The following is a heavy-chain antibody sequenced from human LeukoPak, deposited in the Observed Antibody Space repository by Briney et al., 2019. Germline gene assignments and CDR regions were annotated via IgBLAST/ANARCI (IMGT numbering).Heavy chain of an antibody. J-gene: IGHJ5*02. Sequence: ASVTVSCKASGYTFTTYAMHWVRQAPGQRLEWMGWINGDNGNTKYSQKFQGRVTITRDTSAYTAYMELRSLRSEDTAVYYCARAPYDILTGYSLNWFDPWGQGTLVTVSS. CDR3: ARAPYDILTGYSLNWFDP. CDR2: INGDNGNT. D-gene: IGHD3-9*01. V-gene: IGHV1-3*01. CDR1: GYTFTTYA.